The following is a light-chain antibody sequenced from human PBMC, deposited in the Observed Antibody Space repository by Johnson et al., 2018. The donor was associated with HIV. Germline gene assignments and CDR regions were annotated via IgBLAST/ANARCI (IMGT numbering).Light chain of an antibody. V-gene: IGLV1-51*02. Sequence: QSVLTQPPSVSAAPGQKVTISCSGSSSNIGNNYVSWYQQLPGTSPKLLIYEKNKRPSGIPDRFSGSKSGTSATLGITGLPTGDEADYYCGTWDSSLSAYVFGTGTKVTVL. J-gene: IGLJ1*01. CDR3: GTWDSSLSAYV. CDR2: EKN. CDR1: SSNIGNNY.